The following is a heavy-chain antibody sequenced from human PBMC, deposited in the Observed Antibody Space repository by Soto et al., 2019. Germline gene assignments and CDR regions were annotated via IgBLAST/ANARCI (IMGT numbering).Heavy chain of an antibody. D-gene: IGHD3-22*01. CDR3: AKSNRGAYDTPDF. CDR2: ISYDGRNK. J-gene: IGHJ4*02. V-gene: IGHV3-30*18. CDR1: GFSLNDYG. Sequence: QVQLVESGGGVVQPGRSLRLSCAASGFSLNDYGMHWVRQPPGKGLEWMADISYDGRNKYYTDSVRGRFTISRDISKGTLYLQMNSLRPEDTAVYYCAKSNRGAYDTPDFWGQGTPVTVSP.